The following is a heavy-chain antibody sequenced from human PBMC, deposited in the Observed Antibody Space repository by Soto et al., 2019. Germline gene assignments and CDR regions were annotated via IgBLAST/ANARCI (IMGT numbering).Heavy chain of an antibody. Sequence: EVQLLESGGGLVQPGGSLRLSCAASGFTFSPYAMNWVRQAAGKGLEWVSTISGSGGNTYYADSVKGRLTISRDNSKNTLFLQKNSLRAEDTTLYYWGQSHTGINSENDYWGRGTLVTVSS. CDR3: GQSHTGINSENDY. CDR1: GFTFSPYA. D-gene: IGHD2-2*02. J-gene: IGHJ4*02. CDR2: ISGSGGNT. V-gene: IGHV3-23*01.